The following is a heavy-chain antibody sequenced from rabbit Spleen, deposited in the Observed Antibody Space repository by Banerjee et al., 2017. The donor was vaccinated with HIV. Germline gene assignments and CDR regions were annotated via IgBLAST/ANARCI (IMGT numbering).Heavy chain of an antibody. CDR2: INTGNDVI. CDR1: GFSFSNNYY. D-gene: IGHD6-1*01. Sequence: QSLEESGGGLVKPGASLTLTCTASGFSFSNNYYMCWVRQAPGKGLEWIGCINTGNDVIWYASWAKGRFPISKSSSTTVTLQMTSLTAADTATYFCARRLNYNSDGYSLWGPGPLVTVS. J-gene: IGHJ4*01. V-gene: IGHV1S40*01. CDR3: ARRLNYNSDGYSL.